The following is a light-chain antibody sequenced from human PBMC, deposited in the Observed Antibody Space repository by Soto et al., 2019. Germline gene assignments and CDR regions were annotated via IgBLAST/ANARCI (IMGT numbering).Light chain of an antibody. CDR3: QQYNSYSWT. CDR1: QSISSW. V-gene: IGKV1-5*03. CDR2: KAS. Sequence: DIQMTQSPSTPSSSFGERVTLTSPASQSISSWLAWYQQKPGKAPKLLIYKASSLESGVLSRFSGSGSGTEFTLTISSLQPDDCATYYCQQYNSYSWTFGQGTKV. J-gene: IGKJ1*01.